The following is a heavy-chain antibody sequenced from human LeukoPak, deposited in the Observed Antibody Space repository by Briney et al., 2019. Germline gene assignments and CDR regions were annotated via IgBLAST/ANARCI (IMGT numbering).Heavy chain of an antibody. V-gene: IGHV3-64*02. D-gene: IGHD6-13*01. CDR1: GFSFRSYA. J-gene: IGHJ4*02. CDR3: ATPGSS. Sequence: GGSLRLSCTASGFSFRSYAMHWVRQAPGKGLEYVSAISRSGNTTYYADSVKGRFIVSRDNSKKTLFLQMSDLRPKDTGVYYCATPGSSWGQGSLVIVSS. CDR2: ISRSGNTT.